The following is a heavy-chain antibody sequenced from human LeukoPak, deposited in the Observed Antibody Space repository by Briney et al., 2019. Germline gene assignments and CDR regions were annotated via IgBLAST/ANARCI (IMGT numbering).Heavy chain of an antibody. J-gene: IGHJ4*02. CDR1: GYTLTELS. D-gene: IGHD3-10*01. CDR3: ARGVRIGEFTYEILNDY. CDR2: FDPEDGET. Sequence: ASVKVSCKVSGYTLTELSMHWVRQAPGKGLEWMGGFDPEDGETIYAQKFQGRVTMTEETSTDTAYMELSTLRSDDTAVYYCARGVRIGEFTYEILNDYWGQGTLVTVSS. V-gene: IGHV1-24*01.